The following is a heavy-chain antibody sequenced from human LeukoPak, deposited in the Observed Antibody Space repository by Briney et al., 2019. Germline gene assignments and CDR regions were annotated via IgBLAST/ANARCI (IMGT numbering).Heavy chain of an antibody. CDR1: GFTFSDYY. D-gene: IGHD3-22*01. Sequence: GGSLRLSCAASGFTFSDYYMSWIRQAPGKGLEWVSYISSSSSTIYYADSVKGRFTISRDNVKNSLYLQMNSLRAEDTAVYYCARDQQLYYDSSGYNFDYWGQGTLVTVSS. V-gene: IGHV3-11*04. CDR3: ARDQQLYYDSSGYNFDY. CDR2: ISSSSSTI. J-gene: IGHJ4*02.